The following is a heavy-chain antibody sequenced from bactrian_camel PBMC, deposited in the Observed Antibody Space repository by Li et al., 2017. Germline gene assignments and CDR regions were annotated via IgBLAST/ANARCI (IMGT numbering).Heavy chain of an antibody. CDR1: RHTGDTNC. D-gene: IGHD4*01. CDR2: IHTTGVGST. Sequence: QVQLVESGGGSVQAGGSLRVSCTASRHTGDTNCMGWFRQAPGKEREGVATIHTTGVGSTYYADSVKGRFTISRDNAKNTLYLQLNSLKSEDTAMYYCARPNYNEYDACRYWGQGTQVTVS. V-gene: IGHV3S1*01. J-gene: IGHJ4*01. CDR3: ARPNYNEYDACRY.